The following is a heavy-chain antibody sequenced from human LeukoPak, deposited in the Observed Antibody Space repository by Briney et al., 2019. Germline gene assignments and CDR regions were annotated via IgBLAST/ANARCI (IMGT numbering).Heavy chain of an antibody. Sequence: PGGSLRLSCAASGFTFSSYWMSWVRQAPGKGLEWVANIKQDGSETYYVDSVKGRFTISRDNAKNSLYLQMNSLRAEDTAVYYCAREGSDWNYYYYMDVWGKGTTVTISS. V-gene: IGHV3-7*01. CDR1: GFTFSSYW. CDR3: AREGSDWNYYYYMDV. CDR2: IKQDGSET. D-gene: IGHD6-19*01. J-gene: IGHJ6*03.